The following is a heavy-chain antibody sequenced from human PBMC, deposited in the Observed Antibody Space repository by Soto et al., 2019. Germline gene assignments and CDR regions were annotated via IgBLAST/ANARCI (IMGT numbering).Heavy chain of an antibody. J-gene: IGHJ4*02. Sequence: GASLRLSCVDSGFTFSTDAMTWCRQAPGRWLQCASAISGSGSGTNYADSVKGRFTISRDNAEKTLYLQMNSLRGDDTAVYYCARDLNKWCFGVFDYWGPGTQVTVPQ. V-gene: IGHV3-23*01. CDR3: ARDLNKWCFGVFDY. CDR2: ISGSGSGT. CDR1: GFTFSTDA. D-gene: IGHD2-15*01.